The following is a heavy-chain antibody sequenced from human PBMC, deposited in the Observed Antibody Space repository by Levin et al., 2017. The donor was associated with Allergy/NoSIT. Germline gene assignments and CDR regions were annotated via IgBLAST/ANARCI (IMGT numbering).Heavy chain of an antibody. V-gene: IGHV3-7*01. CDR1: GFTFTDRW. D-gene: IGHD5-24*01. CDR3: VRDLNWSSFN. CDR2: IDGDGSAR. J-gene: IGHJ4*02. Sequence: GGSLRLSCAASGFTFTDRWMIWVRQAPGKGLEWVANIDGDGSARNYLDSVKGRFTISRDNAKSTLSLQMNSLRAGDTAVYYCVRDLNWSSFNWGQGTLVTVSS.